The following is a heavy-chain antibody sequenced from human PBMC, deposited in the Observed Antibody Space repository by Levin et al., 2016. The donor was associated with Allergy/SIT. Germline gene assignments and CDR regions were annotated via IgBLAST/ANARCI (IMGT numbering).Heavy chain of an antibody. CDR3: ARLIARQTYDY. CDR2: IKQDEGEK. J-gene: IGHJ4*02. D-gene: IGHD2/OR15-2a*01. V-gene: IGHV3-7*01. Sequence: WIRQPPGKGLEWVANIKQDEGEKYYVDSVKGRFTVSRDNAKNSLYLQMNSLRADDAAVYYCARLIARQTYDYWGQGTLVTVSS.